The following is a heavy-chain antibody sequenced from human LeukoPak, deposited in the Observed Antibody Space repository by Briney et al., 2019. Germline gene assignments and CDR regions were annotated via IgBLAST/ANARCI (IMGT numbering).Heavy chain of an antibody. J-gene: IGHJ4*02. CDR3: ARAPAGHVLDF. CDR2: VSGGGTT. D-gene: IGHD6-6*01. V-gene: IGHV3-53*01. CDR1: GFTISGNY. Sequence: GGSLRLSCAASGFTISGNYMAWVRQAPVKGLEWDSVVSGGGTTDYADSVKGRFTISRDDSKNTLYLQMNSLRAEDTAVYYCARAPAGHVLDFWGQGSLVTVSS.